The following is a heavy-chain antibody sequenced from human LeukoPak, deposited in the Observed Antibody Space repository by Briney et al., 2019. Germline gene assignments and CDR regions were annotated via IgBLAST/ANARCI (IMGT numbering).Heavy chain of an antibody. CDR3: ARERGYSSSAFDI. Sequence: SGGSLRLSCAASGFIFSSYSMNWVRQAPGKGLEWVSYISRSSTTIYYADSVKGRFTISRDNVKNSLYLQMNSLRAEDTALYYCARERGYSSSAFDIWGQGTMVTVSS. J-gene: IGHJ3*02. V-gene: IGHV3-48*01. CDR2: ISRSSTTI. D-gene: IGHD5-18*01. CDR1: GFIFSSYS.